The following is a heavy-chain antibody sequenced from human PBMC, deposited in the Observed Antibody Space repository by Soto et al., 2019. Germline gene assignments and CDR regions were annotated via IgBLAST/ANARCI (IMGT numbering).Heavy chain of an antibody. Sequence: QITLKESGPTLVKPTQTLTLTCTFSGFSLSTSGVGVVWIRQPPGKALEWLALIYWDDDKRYSPSLKSRLTITKDTSKNQVVLTMTNMDPVDTATYYCAHSKGPMVRGVIINNWFDPWGQGTLVTVSS. CDR1: GFSLSTSGVG. J-gene: IGHJ5*02. V-gene: IGHV2-5*02. CDR2: IYWDDDK. D-gene: IGHD3-10*01. CDR3: AHSKGPMVRGVIINNWFDP.